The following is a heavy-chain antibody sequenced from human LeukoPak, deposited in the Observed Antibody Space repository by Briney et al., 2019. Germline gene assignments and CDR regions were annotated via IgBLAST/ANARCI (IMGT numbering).Heavy chain of an antibody. CDR1: GGSVSSGSYY. D-gene: IGHD4-17*01. J-gene: IGHJ6*04. CDR3: ARDGQDYGDYDYYYGMDV. CDR2: IYYSGST. V-gene: IGHV4-61*01. Sequence: SETLSLTCTVSGGSVSSGSYYWSWIRQPPGKGLEWIGYIYYSGSTNYNPSHKSRVTISIDTSKNQFSLKLTSVTAADTAVYYCARDGQDYGDYDYYYGMDVWGKGTTVTVSS.